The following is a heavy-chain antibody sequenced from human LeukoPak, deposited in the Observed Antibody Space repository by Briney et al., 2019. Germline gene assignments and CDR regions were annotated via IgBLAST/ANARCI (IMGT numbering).Heavy chain of an antibody. CDR3: AREVDWFDP. CDR2: ISYDGSNK. Sequence: GGSLRLSCAASGFTFSSYGMHWVRQAPGKGLEWVAVISYDGSNKYYADSVKGRFTISRDNSKNTLYLQMNSLRAEDTAVYYCAREVDWFDPWGQGTLVTVSS. CDR1: GFTFSSYG. V-gene: IGHV3-30*03. D-gene: IGHD2-15*01. J-gene: IGHJ5*02.